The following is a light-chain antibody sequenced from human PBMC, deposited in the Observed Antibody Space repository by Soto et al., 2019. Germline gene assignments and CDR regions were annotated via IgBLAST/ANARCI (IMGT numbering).Light chain of an antibody. V-gene: IGLV2-8*01. J-gene: IGLJ1*01. CDR1: KNDIGLYDF. CDR3: KSYAGSNTYV. Sequence: LTQPPSASGSPGQSVTISCTGTKNDIGLYDFVSWYQHHPGKAPRLIIYEVVQRPSGVPDRFSGSKSGNTASLTVSGLQAADEADYFCKSYAGSNTYVFGSGTKVPVL. CDR2: EVV.